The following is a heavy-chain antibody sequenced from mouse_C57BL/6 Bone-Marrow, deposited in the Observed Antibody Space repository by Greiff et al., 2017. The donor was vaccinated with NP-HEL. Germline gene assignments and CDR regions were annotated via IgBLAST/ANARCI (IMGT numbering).Heavy chain of an antibody. CDR1: GYTFTSYW. V-gene: IGHV1-7*01. J-gene: IGHJ1*03. Sequence: QVQLKESGAELAKPGASVKLSCKASGYTFTSYWMHWVKQRPGQGLEWIGYINPSSGYTKYNQKFKDKATLTADKSSSTAYMQLSSLTYEDSAVYYCARDYGSSDWYFDVWGTGTTVTVSS. D-gene: IGHD1-1*01. CDR2: INPSSGYT. CDR3: ARDYGSSDWYFDV.